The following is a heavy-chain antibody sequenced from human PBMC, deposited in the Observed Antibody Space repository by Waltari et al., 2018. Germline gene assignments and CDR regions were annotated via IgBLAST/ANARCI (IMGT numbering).Heavy chain of an antibody. CDR3: ARENVEMATIYYYYYMDV. CDR1: GFTVSSNY. D-gene: IGHD5-12*01. J-gene: IGHJ6*03. V-gene: IGHV3-53*02. Sequence: EVQLVETGGGLIQPGGSLRLSCAASGFTVSSNYMSWVRQAPGKGLEWVSVIYSGGSTYYADSVKGRFTISRDKSKNTLYLQMNSLRAEDTAVYYCARENVEMATIYYYYYMDVWGKGTTVTVSS. CDR2: IYSGGST.